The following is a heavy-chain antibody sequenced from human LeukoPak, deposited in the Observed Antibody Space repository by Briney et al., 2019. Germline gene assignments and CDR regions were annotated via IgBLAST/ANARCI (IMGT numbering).Heavy chain of an antibody. CDR1: GYSFTSYW. D-gene: IGHD5-12*01. CDR2: IYPGDSDT. Sequence: GESLKISFKGSGYSFTSYWIGWVRQMPGKGLEWMGIIYPGDSDTRYSPSFQGQVTISADKSISTAYLQWSSLKASDTAMYYCARRGFAWLRVSPQKKAFDIWGQGTMVTVSS. J-gene: IGHJ3*02. CDR3: ARRGFAWLRVSPQKKAFDI. V-gene: IGHV5-51*01.